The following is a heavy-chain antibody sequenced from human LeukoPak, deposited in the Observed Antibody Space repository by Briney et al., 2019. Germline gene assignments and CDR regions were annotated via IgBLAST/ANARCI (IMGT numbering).Heavy chain of an antibody. Sequence: SETLSLTCTVSGGSISSSSYYWGWIRQPPGKGLEWIGSIYYSGSTYYNPSLKSQVTISVDTSKNQFSLKLSSVTAADTAVYYRARDRPTENWFDPWGQGTLVTVSS. J-gene: IGHJ5*02. D-gene: IGHD1-14*01. CDR1: GGSISSSSYY. CDR3: ARDRPTENWFDP. V-gene: IGHV4-39*07. CDR2: IYYSGST.